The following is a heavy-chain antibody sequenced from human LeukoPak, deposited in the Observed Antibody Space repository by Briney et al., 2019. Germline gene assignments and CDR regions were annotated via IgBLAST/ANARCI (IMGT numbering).Heavy chain of an antibody. CDR1: GGSISSSNYY. CDR3: ASASSVERRLDVAYFDY. J-gene: IGHJ4*02. Sequence: SETLSLTCTVSGGSISSSNYYWGWIRQPPGKGLEWIGSMYYSGSTYYNPSLKSRVTISVDTSKNQFSLELSSVTAADTAVYYCASASSVERRLDVAYFDYWGQGTLVTVSS. V-gene: IGHV4-39*01. D-gene: IGHD4-17*01. CDR2: MYYSGST.